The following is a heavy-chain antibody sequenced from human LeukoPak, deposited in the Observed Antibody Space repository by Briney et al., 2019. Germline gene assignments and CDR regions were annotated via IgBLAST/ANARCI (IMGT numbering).Heavy chain of an antibody. CDR1: GYTLTELS. CDR2: FDPEDGET. J-gene: IGHJ5*02. V-gene: IGHV1-24*01. CDR3: ARKRGVAAAGTHNWFDP. Sequence: ASVKVSCKVSGYTLTELSMHWVRQAPGKGLEWMGGFDPEDGETIYAQKFQGRVTMTRNTSISTAYMELSSLRSEDTAVYYCARKRGVAAAGTHNWFDPWGQGTLVTVSS. D-gene: IGHD6-13*01.